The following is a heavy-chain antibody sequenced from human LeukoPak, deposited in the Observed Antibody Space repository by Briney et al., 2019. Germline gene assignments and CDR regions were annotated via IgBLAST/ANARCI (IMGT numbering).Heavy chain of an antibody. J-gene: IGHJ4*02. CDR3: ARASGSNNFYFDY. Sequence: ASVKVSCKASGYTFTSYYMHWVRQAPGQGLEWMGLINPSGGSTRYAQKFQGRVPMTRDTSTSTVYMELSSLRSEDTAVYYCARASGSNNFYFDYWGQGTLVTVFS. CDR2: INPSGGST. D-gene: IGHD3-10*01. V-gene: IGHV1-46*01. CDR1: GYTFTSYY.